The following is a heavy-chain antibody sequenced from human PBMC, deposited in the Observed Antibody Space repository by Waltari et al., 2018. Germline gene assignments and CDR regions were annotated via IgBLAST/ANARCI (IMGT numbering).Heavy chain of an antibody. V-gene: IGHV3-7*01. J-gene: IGHJ3*02. CDR1: GFTFSSYS. Sequence: EVQLVESGGGLVQPGGSLRLSCAASGFTFSSYSMSWVRQAPGKGLEWVANIKEDGSEKYYGDSVKGRFTISRDNAKNSLYLQMNSLRAEDTALYYCAKERRLHIWGQGTMVTVSS. D-gene: IGHD2-21*02. CDR3: AKERRLHI. CDR2: IKEDGSEK.